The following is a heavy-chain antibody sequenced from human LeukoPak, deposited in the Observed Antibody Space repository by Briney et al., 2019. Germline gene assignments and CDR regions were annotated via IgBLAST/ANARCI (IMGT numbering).Heavy chain of an antibody. CDR1: GFTFSVAG. J-gene: IGHJ4*02. CDR2: IIGNGASS. Sequence: GGSLRLPCAASGFTFSVAGMHWVRQAPGKGLEWVSAIIGNGASSYYVDSVKGRFTISRDNSKNTLYLQMNSLRAEDTGVYYCAKRICSGTTCYPLESWGPGTLVTVSS. V-gene: IGHV3-23*01. CDR3: AKRICSGTTCYPLES. D-gene: IGHD2-2*01.